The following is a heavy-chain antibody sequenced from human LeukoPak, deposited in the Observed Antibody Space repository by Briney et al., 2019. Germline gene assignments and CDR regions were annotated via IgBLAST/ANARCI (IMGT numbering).Heavy chain of an antibody. V-gene: IGHV3-30*02. CDR1: GFTFSSYG. D-gene: IGHD5-18*01. CDR2: TRHDGTNK. CDR3: VKDLHAYSYDSFDY. Sequence: PGGSLRLSCAASGFTFSSYGMHWVRQAPGKGLEWVAFTRHDGTNKNYGDSVKGRFTVSRDNSKNTLYLQMNSLRAEDTAMYYCVKDLHAYSYDSFDYWGQGTLVTVSS. J-gene: IGHJ4*02.